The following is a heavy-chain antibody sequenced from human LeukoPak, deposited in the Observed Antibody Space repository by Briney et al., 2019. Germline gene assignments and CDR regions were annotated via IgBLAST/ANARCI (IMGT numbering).Heavy chain of an antibody. J-gene: IGHJ4*02. CDR2: IWYDGSNK. CDR3: ARDGGFFDWYFDY. D-gene: IGHD3-9*01. V-gene: IGHV3-33*01. CDR1: GFTFSSYS. Sequence: GGSLLLSCAASGFTFSSYSMHWVRQAPGKGLEWVAVIWYDGSNKYYADSVKGRFTISRDNSKNTLYLQMNSLRAEDTAVYYCARDGGFFDWYFDYWGQGTLVTVSS.